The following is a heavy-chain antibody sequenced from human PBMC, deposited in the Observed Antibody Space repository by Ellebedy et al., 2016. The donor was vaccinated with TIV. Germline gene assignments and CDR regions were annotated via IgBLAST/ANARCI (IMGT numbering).Heavy chain of an antibody. Sequence: GGSLRLSXAASGLTFSVYAMTWVRQAPGKGLEWVAFIRSSINSISYADSVKGRFTISRDDADNSLYLQMDSLRDEDTAVYYCARGGAGFDSMNRELSFDSWGQGTLVTVSS. CDR1: GLTFSVYA. V-gene: IGHV3-48*02. J-gene: IGHJ4*02. CDR3: ARGGAGFDSMNRELSFDS. CDR2: IRSSINSI. D-gene: IGHD1-26*01.